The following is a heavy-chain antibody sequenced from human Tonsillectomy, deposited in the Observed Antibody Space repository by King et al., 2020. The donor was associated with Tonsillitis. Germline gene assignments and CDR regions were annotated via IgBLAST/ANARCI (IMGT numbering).Heavy chain of an antibody. CDR1: GFTFSSYA. CDR2: ISYDGSNK. J-gene: IGHJ4*02. D-gene: IGHD6-13*01. V-gene: IGHV3-30*01. Sequence: VQLVESGGGVVQPGRSLRLSCAASGFTFSSYAMHWVRQAPGKGLEWVAVISYDGSNKYYADSVKGRFTISRDNSKNTLYLQMNSLRAEDTAVYYCASPDSSSWVAFDYWGQGTLVTVSS. CDR3: ASPDSSSWVAFDY.